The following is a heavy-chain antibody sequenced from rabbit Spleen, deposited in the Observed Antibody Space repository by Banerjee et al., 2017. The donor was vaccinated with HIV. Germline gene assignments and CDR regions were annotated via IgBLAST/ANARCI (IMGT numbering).Heavy chain of an antibody. J-gene: IGHJ4*01. CDR2: IYTGSSSNT. CDR3: ARDLVGVIGWNFGW. D-gene: IGHD1-1*01. CDR1: GFDFSRNYW. Sequence: QEQLEESGGDLVKPGGSLTLTCKASGFDFSRNYWMCWVRQAPGKGLEWIACIYTGSSSNTYYANWAKGRFTSSKTSSTTVTLRMTSLTAADRAAYFCARDLVGVIGWNFGWWGQGTLVTVS. V-gene: IGHV1S45*01.